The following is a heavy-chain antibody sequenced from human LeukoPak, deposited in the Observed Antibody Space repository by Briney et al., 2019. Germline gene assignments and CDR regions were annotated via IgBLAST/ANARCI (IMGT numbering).Heavy chain of an antibody. CDR3: AKDCRSVANCYHDY. V-gene: IGHV3-30*02. CDR2: IRYDGSNK. J-gene: IGHJ4*02. Sequence: GGSLRLSCAASGFTFSSYSMNWVRQAPGKGLEWVAFIRYDGSNKYYADSVKGRFTISRDNSKNTLYLQMNSLRAEDTAVYFCAKDCRSVANCYHDYWGQGTLVTVSS. CDR1: GFTFSSYS. D-gene: IGHD2-2*01.